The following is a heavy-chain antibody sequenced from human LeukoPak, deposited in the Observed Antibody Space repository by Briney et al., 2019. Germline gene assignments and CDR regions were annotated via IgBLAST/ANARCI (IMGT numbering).Heavy chain of an antibody. CDR3: AREGLAARRGAFDI. V-gene: IGHV4-59*01. CDR2: VYYSGNT. J-gene: IGHJ3*02. Sequence: SETLSLTCTVSGGSISNYFWTWIRHPPGKGLEWIGYVYYSGNTNYNPSLRSRVTISIDTSKNQFSLNLKSVTAADTAMYYCAREGLAARRGAFDIWGQGTVVTVSS. CDR1: GGSISNYF. D-gene: IGHD6-6*01.